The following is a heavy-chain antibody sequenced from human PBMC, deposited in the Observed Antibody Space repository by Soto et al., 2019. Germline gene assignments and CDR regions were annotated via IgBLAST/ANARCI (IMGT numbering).Heavy chain of an antibody. CDR1: GGSISSGDYY. Sequence: SETLSLTCTVSGGSISSGDYYWSWIRQSPGKGLEWIGYISYSGNTYYNPSLKSRVIISIDTSKNQFSLKVTSVTAADTAVYYCARDEEDFWSGPPGYWGQGTLVTVSS. V-gene: IGHV4-30-4*01. CDR3: ARDEEDFWSGPPGY. D-gene: IGHD3-3*01. CDR2: ISYSGNT. J-gene: IGHJ4*02.